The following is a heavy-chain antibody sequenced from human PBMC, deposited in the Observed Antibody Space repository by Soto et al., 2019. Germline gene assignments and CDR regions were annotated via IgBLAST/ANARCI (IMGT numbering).Heavy chain of an antibody. CDR3: ARLPPTDSSGYLDYYYYGMDV. J-gene: IGHJ6*02. D-gene: IGHD3-22*01. CDR1: GYSFTSYW. Sequence: GESLKISCQGSGYSFTSYWIGWVRQMPGKGLEWMGIIYPGDSDTRYSPSFQGQVTISADKSISTAYLQWSSLKASDTAMYYCARLPPTDSSGYLDYYYYGMDVWGQGTTVTVSS. CDR2: IYPGDSDT. V-gene: IGHV5-51*01.